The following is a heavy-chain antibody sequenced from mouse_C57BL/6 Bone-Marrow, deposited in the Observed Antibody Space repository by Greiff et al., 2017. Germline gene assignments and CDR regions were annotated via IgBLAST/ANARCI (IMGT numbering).Heavy chain of an antibody. J-gene: IGHJ4*01. Sequence: QVQLQQPGAELVKPGASVKLSCKASGYTFTNYWMHWVKQRPGQGLEWIGMMHPNGGSPDYNEKFKGEATLSVDKSSRTAYMELSSLTSEDSAVYYCARSYDYDAYTMDYWGQGTSVTVSS. CDR3: ARSYDYDAYTMDY. V-gene: IGHV1-64*01. D-gene: IGHD2-4*01. CDR1: GYTFTNYW. CDR2: MHPNGGSP.